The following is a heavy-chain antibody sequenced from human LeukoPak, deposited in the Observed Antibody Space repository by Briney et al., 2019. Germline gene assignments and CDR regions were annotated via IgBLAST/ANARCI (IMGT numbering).Heavy chain of an antibody. CDR1: GLTFCSSW. J-gene: IGHJ4*02. Sequence: GGSLRLSCAVSGLTFCSSWMNWVRQAPGKGLEWVASINPDGNKKYSADSVKGRLTISRDNAENSLYLQMNSLRVEDTAFYYCARDLAYSRLDYWGQGMLVTVSS. D-gene: IGHD5-18*01. CDR3: ARDLAYSRLDY. CDR2: INPDGNKK. V-gene: IGHV3-7*01.